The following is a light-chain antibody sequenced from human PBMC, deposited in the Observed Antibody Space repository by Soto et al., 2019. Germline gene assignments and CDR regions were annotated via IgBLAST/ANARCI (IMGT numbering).Light chain of an antibody. V-gene: IGKV3-20*01. CDR2: GAS. CDR3: QQYGTSRT. CDR1: ETVSSSY. Sequence: ETVMTQSPATLSVSPGERATLSCRASETVSSSYLAWYQQKPGQAPRLLIYGASSRATGIPDRFSGSGSGTDSTLTISRLEPEDFAVYYCQQYGTSRTFGQGTKVDIK. J-gene: IGKJ1*01.